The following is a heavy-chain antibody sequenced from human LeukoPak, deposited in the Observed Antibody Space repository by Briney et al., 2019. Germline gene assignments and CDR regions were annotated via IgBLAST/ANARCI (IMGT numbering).Heavy chain of an antibody. CDR1: GFILSTYD. V-gene: IGHV3-30*18. CDR3: AKCPNDSSGYYFDY. Sequence: GGSLRLSCAASGFILSTYDMHWVRQTPGKGLEWVAVISFDASITYYADSVKGRFTISRDISKNTMYLQMNSLRAEDTAVYYCAKCPNDSSGYYFDYWGQGTLVTVSS. J-gene: IGHJ4*02. CDR2: ISFDASIT. D-gene: IGHD3-22*01.